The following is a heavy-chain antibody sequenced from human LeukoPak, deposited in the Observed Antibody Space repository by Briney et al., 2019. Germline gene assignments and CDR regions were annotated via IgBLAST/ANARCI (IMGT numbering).Heavy chain of an antibody. CDR2: ISSSGSTI. V-gene: IGHV3-48*03. D-gene: IGHD3-22*01. J-gene: IGHJ3*02. CDR3: ARGEGSGSHEWAGFSDYYDSSGAFDI. CDR1: GFTFSSYE. Sequence: GGSLRLSCAASGFTFSSYEMDWVRQAPGKGLEWVSYISSSGSTIYYADSVKGRFTISRDNAKNSLYLQMNSLRAEDTAVYYCARGEGSGSHEWAGFSDYYDSSGAFDIWGQGTMVTVSS.